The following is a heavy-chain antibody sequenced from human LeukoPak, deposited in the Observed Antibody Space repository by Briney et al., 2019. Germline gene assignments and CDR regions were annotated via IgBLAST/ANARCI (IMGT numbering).Heavy chain of an antibody. Sequence: PSETLSLTCSVSGYSISSGYYWDWIRQPPGKGLERIGSIYHSGSTYYNPSLKSRVTISVDTSKSQFSLKLSSVTAADTAVYYCARSGYYDSSGYFDYWGQGTLVTVSS. D-gene: IGHD3-22*01. CDR1: GYSISSGYY. CDR2: IYHSGST. V-gene: IGHV4-38-2*01. CDR3: ARSGYYDSSGYFDY. J-gene: IGHJ4*02.